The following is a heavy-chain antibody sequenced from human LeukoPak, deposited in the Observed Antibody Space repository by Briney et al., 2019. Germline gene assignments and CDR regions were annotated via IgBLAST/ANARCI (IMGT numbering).Heavy chain of an antibody. Sequence: GGSLRLSCAASGFTFSIYAMSWVRQAPGKGLVWVSRINSDGSSTTYADSVKGRFTISRDNAKNTLYLQMNSLRAEDTAVYYCAELGITMIGGVWGKGTTVTISS. CDR1: GFTFSIYA. D-gene: IGHD3-10*02. CDR2: INSDGSST. J-gene: IGHJ6*04. V-gene: IGHV3-74*01. CDR3: AELGITMIGGV.